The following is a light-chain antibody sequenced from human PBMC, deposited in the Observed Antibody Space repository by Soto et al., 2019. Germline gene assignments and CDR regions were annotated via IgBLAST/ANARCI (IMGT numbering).Light chain of an antibody. CDR3: CSYAGSYTWV. CDR1: SSDVGGYNY. Sequence: QSVLTQHRSVSGSPGQSVTLSCTGTSSDVGGYNYVSWYQQHPGKAPKLMIDDVNKRPSGVPDRFSGSRSGNTASLTISGLQAEDEADYYCCSYAGSYTWVFGGGTKLTVL. V-gene: IGLV2-11*01. J-gene: IGLJ3*02. CDR2: DVN.